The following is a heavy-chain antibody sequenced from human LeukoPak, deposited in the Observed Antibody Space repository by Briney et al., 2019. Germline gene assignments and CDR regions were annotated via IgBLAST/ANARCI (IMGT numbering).Heavy chain of an antibody. CDR1: GGSFSGYY. CDR2: INHSGST. CDR3: AREVYCSSTSCYTDGEIDY. V-gene: IGHV4-34*01. D-gene: IGHD2-2*02. Sequence: SETLSLTCAVYGGSFSGYYWSWLRQPPGKGLEWIGEINHSGSTNYNPSLKSRVTISVDTSKNQFSLKLSSVTAADTAVYYCAREVYCSSTSCYTDGEIDYWGQGTLVTVSS. J-gene: IGHJ4*02.